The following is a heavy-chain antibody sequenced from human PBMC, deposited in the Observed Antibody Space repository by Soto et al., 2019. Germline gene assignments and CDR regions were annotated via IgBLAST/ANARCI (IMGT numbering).Heavy chain of an antibody. CDR1: GFTFSNNA. CDR2: ISYDGSNK. CDR3: ARGTTTSAFSAMDV. Sequence: ESGGGVVQPGRSLRLSCAASGFTFSNNAMDWVRQAPGKGLEWVAVISYDGSNKYIAESVKGRFTISRDNSENTLFLQMNSLRADDTAVYYCARGTTTSAFSAMDVWGQGTTVTVSS. V-gene: IGHV3-30-3*01. D-gene: IGHD1-1*01. J-gene: IGHJ6*02.